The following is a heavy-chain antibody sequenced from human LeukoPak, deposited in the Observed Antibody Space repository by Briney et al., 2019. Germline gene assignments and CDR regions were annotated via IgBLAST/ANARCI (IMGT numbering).Heavy chain of an antibody. CDR3: AKDARRTSGWYFFDY. CDR2: IYSGGRT. CDR1: GFTVSSNY. J-gene: IGHJ4*02. Sequence: PGGSLRLSCAASGFTVSSNYMSWVRQAPGKGLEWVSVIYSGGRTYYADSVRGRFTISRDNSKNMLFLQMNSLRAEDTAVYYCAKDARRTSGWYFFDYWGQGTLVTVSS. D-gene: IGHD6-19*01. V-gene: IGHV3-53*01.